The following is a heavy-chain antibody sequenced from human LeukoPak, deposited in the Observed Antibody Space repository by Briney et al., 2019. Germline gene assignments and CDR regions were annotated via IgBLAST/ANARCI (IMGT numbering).Heavy chain of an antibody. CDR3: ARKLSGYSSGWYPDY. CDR1: GYIFTSYD. D-gene: IGHD6-19*01. Sequence: ASVKVSCKASGYIFTSYDINWVQQAPGQGLEWVGWIYPKNGKTGYAEKFQGRVTLTTDMSTNTAYMEMDNLTSDDTAVYFCARKLSGYSSGWYPDYWGHGSLVIVSS. CDR2: IYPKNGKT. J-gene: IGHJ4*01. V-gene: IGHV1-8*01.